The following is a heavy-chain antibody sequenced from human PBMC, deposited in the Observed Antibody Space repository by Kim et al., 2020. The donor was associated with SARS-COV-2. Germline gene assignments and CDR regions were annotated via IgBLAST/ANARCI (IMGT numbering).Heavy chain of an antibody. Sequence: SVKVSCKASGGTFSSYAISWVRQAPGQGLEWMGGIIPIFGTANYAQKFQGRVTITADESTSTAYMELSSLRSEDTAVYYCARAVVTDQLLPYVGYYYYGMDVWGQGTTVTVSS. J-gene: IGHJ6*02. V-gene: IGHV1-69*13. D-gene: IGHD2-2*01. CDR1: GGTFSSYA. CDR2: IIPIFGTA. CDR3: ARAVVTDQLLPYVGYYYYGMDV.